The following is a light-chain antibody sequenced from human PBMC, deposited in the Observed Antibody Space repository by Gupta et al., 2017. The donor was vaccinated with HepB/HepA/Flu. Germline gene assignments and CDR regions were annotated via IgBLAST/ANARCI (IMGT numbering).Light chain of an antibody. J-gene: IGKJ1*01. V-gene: IGKV1-17*01. CDR3: MQYIRDPWT. CDR2: AAS. Sequence: DLKLTQSPSSLSASVGDSVTITCRASEVIRKNLGWFQQKPGKAPKRLIYAASSLQSGVPARFSGSGSGTDFTLKISSVEAEDVGTYYCMQYIRDPWTFGQGTKVEI. CDR1: EVIRKN.